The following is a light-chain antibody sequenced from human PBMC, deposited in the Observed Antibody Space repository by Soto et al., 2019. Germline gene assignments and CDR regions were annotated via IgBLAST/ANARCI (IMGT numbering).Light chain of an antibody. CDR3: QQYASSPLT. CDR1: QSVGRDY. J-gene: IGKJ4*01. Sequence: EIVLTQSPGTLSVSQGERATLSCRASQSVGRDYLAWYQQKPGQAPRLLIYGASNSATGIPDRFSGSGSGTDFTLTISRLEPEAFAVYYCQQYASSPLTFGGGTKVETK. V-gene: IGKV3-20*01. CDR2: GAS.